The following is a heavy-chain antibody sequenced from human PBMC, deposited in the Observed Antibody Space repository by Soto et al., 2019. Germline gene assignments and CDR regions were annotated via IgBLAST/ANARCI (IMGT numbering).Heavy chain of an antibody. CDR3: AKGGGGGQLVGY. J-gene: IGHJ4*02. CDR2: INHSGST. CDR1: GGSFSGYY. D-gene: IGHD6-6*01. Sequence: QVQLRQWGAGLLKPSETLSLTCAVYGGSFSGYYWSWIRQPPGKGMEYIGEINHSGSTNYNPSLRRRVTISIDTSKNQFPLKLSSVTDAATALYYCAKGGGGGQLVGYWGQGTLVTVSS. V-gene: IGHV4-34*01.